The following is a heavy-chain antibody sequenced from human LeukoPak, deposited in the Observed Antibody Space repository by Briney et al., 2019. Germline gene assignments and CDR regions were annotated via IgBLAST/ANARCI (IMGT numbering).Heavy chain of an antibody. CDR2: INPKSGGT. V-gene: IGHV1-2*02. CDR1: GYTFTGYF. CDR3: ARAKLLLLPRDY. J-gene: IGHJ4*02. Sequence: ASVKVSCKASGYTFTGYFMRWVRQAPGQGLEWMGWINPKSGGTNYAQKFQGRVTMTRDTSISTAYMEMSRLRSDDTAVYYCARAKLLLLPRDYWGQGTLVTVSS. D-gene: IGHD3-10*01.